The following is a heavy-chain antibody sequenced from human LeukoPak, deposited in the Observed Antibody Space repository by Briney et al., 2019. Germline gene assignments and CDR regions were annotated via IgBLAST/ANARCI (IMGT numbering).Heavy chain of an antibody. D-gene: IGHD3-9*01. CDR1: GGSISSSSYY. CDR2: IYYSGST. V-gene: IGHV4-39*01. CDR3: ARQPLGGILTGYSEYYYYGMDV. J-gene: IGHJ6*02. Sequence: PSETLSLTCTVSGGSISSSSYYWGWIRQPPGKGLEWIGSIYYSGSTYYNPSLKSRVTISVDTSKNQFSLKLSSVTAADTAVYYCARQPLGGILTGYSEYYYYGMDVWGQGTTVTVSS.